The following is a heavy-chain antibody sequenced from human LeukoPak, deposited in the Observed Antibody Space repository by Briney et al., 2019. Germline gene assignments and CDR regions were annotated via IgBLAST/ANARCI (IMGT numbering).Heavy chain of an antibody. Sequence: ASVTVSFKASGGTFSSYAISWVRQAPGQGLEWMGGIIPIFGTANYAQKFQGRVTITADESTSTAYMELSSLRSEDTAVYYCARAYSSSWYRPYYYYGMDVWGQGTTVTVSS. D-gene: IGHD6-13*01. V-gene: IGHV1-69*13. CDR2: IIPIFGTA. CDR1: GGTFSSYA. CDR3: ARAYSSSWYRPYYYYGMDV. J-gene: IGHJ6*02.